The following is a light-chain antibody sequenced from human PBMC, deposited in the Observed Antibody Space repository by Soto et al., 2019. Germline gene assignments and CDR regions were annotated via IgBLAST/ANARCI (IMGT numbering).Light chain of an antibody. CDR2: AAS. V-gene: IGKV1-39*01. Sequence: DIQMNQSPSPLSASVEDGVIITCRASQSISNHLNWYQQKPGKAPKLLIFAASSLQSGVPSRFSGSRSGPDFTLTISSLQPEDFATYYCQQSYSSPPTFCQGTKVDVK. CDR3: QQSYSSPPT. J-gene: IGKJ1*01. CDR1: QSISNH.